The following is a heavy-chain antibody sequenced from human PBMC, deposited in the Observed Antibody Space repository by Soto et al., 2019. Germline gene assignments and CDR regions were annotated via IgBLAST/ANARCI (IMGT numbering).Heavy chain of an antibody. V-gene: IGHV4-31*03. CDR2: IYYSGIT. CDR3: ARFSAELSFLN. CDR1: GDSINNAAYY. D-gene: IGHD3-16*02. J-gene: IGHJ4*02. Sequence: SETLSLTCTVSGDSINNAAYYWSWIRQHPARGLECIGYIYYSGITYYSPSFKSRLSMSVDTSENQFSLKLTSVTAADTAVYYCARFSAELSFLNWGQGTLVTVSS.